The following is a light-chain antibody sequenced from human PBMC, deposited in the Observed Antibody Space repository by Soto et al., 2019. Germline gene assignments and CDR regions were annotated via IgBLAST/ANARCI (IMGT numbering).Light chain of an antibody. Sequence: DIQMTQSPSSLSASVGDRVTITCQASQDIKNYLIWYQQKPGKAPNLLIYDASILGAGVSPRFSGGGSGTDFTLTINRLQPEDVATYFCQQFDSVPCTFGQGTKLEIK. V-gene: IGKV1-33*01. J-gene: IGKJ2*02. CDR2: DAS. CDR1: QDIKNY. CDR3: QQFDSVPCT.